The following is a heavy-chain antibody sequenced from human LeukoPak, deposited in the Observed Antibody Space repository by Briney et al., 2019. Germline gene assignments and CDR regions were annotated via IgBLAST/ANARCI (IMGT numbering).Heavy chain of an antibody. V-gene: IGHV3-23*01. J-gene: IGHJ4*02. Sequence: GGSLRLSCAASGFTFSSYAMSWVRQAPGKGLEWVSAISGSGGSTYYADSVKGRFTISRDNSKNTLYLQMNSLRAEDTTVYYCAKGDIVVVPAANDYWGQGTLVTVSS. CDR1: GFTFSSYA. CDR3: AKGDIVVVPAANDY. CDR2: ISGSGGST. D-gene: IGHD2-2*01.